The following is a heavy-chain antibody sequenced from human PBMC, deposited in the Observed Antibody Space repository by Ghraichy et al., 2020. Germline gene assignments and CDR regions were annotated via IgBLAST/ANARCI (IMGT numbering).Heavy chain of an antibody. Sequence: GESLNISCAASGFTFSDHYMDWVRQAPGKGLEWVGRTRNKANSYTTEYAASVKGRFTISRDDSKNSLYLQMNSLKTEDTAVYYCATTSARYSSSWYWGYFDYWGQGTLVTVSS. D-gene: IGHD6-13*01. CDR3: ATTSARYSSSWYWGYFDY. CDR2: TRNKANSYTT. V-gene: IGHV3-72*01. CDR1: GFTFSDHY. J-gene: IGHJ4*02.